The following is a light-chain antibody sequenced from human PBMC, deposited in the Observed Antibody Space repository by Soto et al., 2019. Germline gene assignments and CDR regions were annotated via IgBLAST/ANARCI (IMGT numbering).Light chain of an antibody. CDR1: QSVSSSY. J-gene: IGKJ4*01. Sequence: EIVLTQSPGTLSLSPGEGATLSCRASQSVSSSYLAWYQQIPGQAPRLLIYGASSRATGIPDRFSGSGSGTDFTLTISRLEHEDFVVYYCQQYGSSPLTFGGGTKVEIK. V-gene: IGKV3-20*01. CDR3: QQYGSSPLT. CDR2: GAS.